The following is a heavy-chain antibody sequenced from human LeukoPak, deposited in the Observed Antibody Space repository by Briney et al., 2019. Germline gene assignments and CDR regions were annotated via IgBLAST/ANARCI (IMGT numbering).Heavy chain of an antibody. Sequence: ASVKVSCKASGGTFSSYAISWVRQAPGQGLEWMGRINPNSGGTNYAQKFQGRVTMTRDTSISTAYMELSRLRSDETAVYYRARAALWFGELLDGMDVWGQGTTVTVSS. CDR3: ARAALWFGELLDGMDV. CDR2: INPNSGGT. J-gene: IGHJ6*02. CDR1: GGTFSSYA. D-gene: IGHD3-10*01. V-gene: IGHV1-2*06.